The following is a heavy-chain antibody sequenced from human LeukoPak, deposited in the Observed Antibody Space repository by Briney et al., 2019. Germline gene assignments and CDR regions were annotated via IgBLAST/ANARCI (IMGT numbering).Heavy chain of an antibody. CDR1: GYTFGDYA. J-gene: IGHJ4*02. CDR2: ISWNSGSI. D-gene: IGHD2-2*01. Sequence: GRSLRLSCAASGYTFGDYAMHRVRQAPGKGLEWVSGISWNSGSIGYADSVEGRFTISRDNAKNSLYLQMNSLRAEDTALYYCAKDITEGTVVPAAMLDYWGQGTLVTVSS. V-gene: IGHV3-9*01. CDR3: AKDITEGTVVPAAMLDY.